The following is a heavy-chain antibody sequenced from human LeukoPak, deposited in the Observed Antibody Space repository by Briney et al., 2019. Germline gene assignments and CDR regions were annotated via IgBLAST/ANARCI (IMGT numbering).Heavy chain of an antibody. J-gene: IGHJ6*02. Sequence: GGSLRLSCAASGFTFSSYSMNWVRQAPGKGLEWVSYISSSSSTIYYADSVKGRFTISRDNAKNSLYLQMNSLRAEDTAVYYCARGEFVWIQGSYGLNVWGQGTTVTVSS. CDR1: GFTFSSYS. V-gene: IGHV3-48*04. D-gene: IGHD5-18*01. CDR2: ISSSSSTI. CDR3: ARGEFVWIQGSYGLNV.